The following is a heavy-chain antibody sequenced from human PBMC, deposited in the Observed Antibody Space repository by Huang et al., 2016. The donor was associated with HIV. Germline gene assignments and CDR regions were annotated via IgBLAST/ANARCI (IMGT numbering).Heavy chain of an antibody. V-gene: IGHV3-21*01. Sequence: EMQLVESGGGLVKPGGSLRLTCSASKTISGYNMHWVRQAPGKGLEWVSSISGSSNHIHYADSVKGRFSISRDNGKKSLYLQMNSLRVEDTAIYYCATAPIMPDYLDHSGQGALVTVSS. J-gene: IGHJ4*02. CDR2: ISGSSNHI. CDR1: KTISGYN. CDR3: ATAPIMPDYLDH. D-gene: IGHD2-2*01.